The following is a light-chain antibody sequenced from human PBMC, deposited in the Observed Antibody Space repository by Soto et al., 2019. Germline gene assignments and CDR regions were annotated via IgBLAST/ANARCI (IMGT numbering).Light chain of an antibody. CDR1: QIVSSSY. V-gene: IGKV3-20*01. Sequence: EIVLTQSPGTLSLSPGERATLSCRASQIVSSSYLAWYQQKPGQAPRLLIHGASSRATGIPDRFSGSGSGTDFTLTIRRLEPEDFAVYSCQQYGSSPRTFGQGTKLEIK. CDR2: GAS. J-gene: IGKJ2*01. CDR3: QQYGSSPRT.